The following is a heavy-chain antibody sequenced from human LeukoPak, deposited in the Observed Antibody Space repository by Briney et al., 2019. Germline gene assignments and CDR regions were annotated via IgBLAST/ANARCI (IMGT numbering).Heavy chain of an antibody. CDR2: ISDTGTT. J-gene: IGHJ4*02. Sequence: SETLSLTCTVSGGSLSSYYWNGIRQPPGKGPEWIGCISDTGTTKYNPAFKSRVTISVDTSKNQFSLKLTSVTAADTAVYFCATGYYEPFEKWGQGTLVSVSS. V-gene: IGHV4-59*01. CDR1: GGSLSSYY. CDR3: ATGYYEPFEK. D-gene: IGHD3-22*01.